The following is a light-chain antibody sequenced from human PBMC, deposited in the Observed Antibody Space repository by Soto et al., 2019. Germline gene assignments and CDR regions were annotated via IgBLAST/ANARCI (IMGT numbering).Light chain of an antibody. V-gene: IGLV4-69*01. CDR2: LNSDGSH. CDR3: QTWGTGLWV. J-gene: IGLJ3*02. Sequence: QSVLTQSPSASASLGASVKLTCTLSSGHSSYAIAWHQQQPEKGPRYLMKLNSDGSHSKGDGIPDRFSGSSSGAERYLTIASRQSEDEADYYCQTWGTGLWVFGGGTKLTVL. CDR1: SGHSSYA.